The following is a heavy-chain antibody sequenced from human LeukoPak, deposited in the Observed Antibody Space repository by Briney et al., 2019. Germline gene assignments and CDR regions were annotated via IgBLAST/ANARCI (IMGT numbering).Heavy chain of an antibody. J-gene: IGHJ4*02. CDR2: IYSGGST. V-gene: IGHV3-53*01. D-gene: IGHD5-18*01. CDR3: ARDHPQRVGYSYGAYDY. Sequence: GGSLRLSCAASGFTVSSNYMSWVRQAPGKGLEWVSVIYSGGSTYYADSVKGRFTISRDNSKNTLYLQMNSLRAEDTAVYYCARDHPQRVGYSYGAYDYWGQGTLVTVSS. CDR1: GFTVSSNY.